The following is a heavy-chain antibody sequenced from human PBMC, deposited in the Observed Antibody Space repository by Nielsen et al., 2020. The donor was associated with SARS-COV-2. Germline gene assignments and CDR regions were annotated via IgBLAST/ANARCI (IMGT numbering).Heavy chain of an antibody. J-gene: IGHJ6*02. CDR1: GYSFTSYW. CDR2: IYPGDSDT. D-gene: IGHD2-15*01. CDR3: ARTGYCSGGICCSDYYYVMDV. Sequence: GESLKISCKGSGYSFTSYWIGWVRQMPGKGLEWMGIIYPGDSDTRYSPSFQGQVTISADKSISTAYLQWSSLKASDTAMYYCARTGYCSGGICCSDYYYVMDVWGQGTMVTVSS. V-gene: IGHV5-51*01.